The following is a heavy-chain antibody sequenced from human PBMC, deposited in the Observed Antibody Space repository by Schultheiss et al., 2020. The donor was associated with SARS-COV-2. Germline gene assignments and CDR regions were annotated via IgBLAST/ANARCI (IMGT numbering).Heavy chain of an antibody. Sequence: GGSLRLSCAASGFTFSNAWMSWVRQAPGKGLEWVSVVYSGGNTYYADSVKGRFTVSRDNSKNTLYLQMNSLRAEDTAVYYCARVDSSGSYYFDYWGQGTLVTVAS. D-gene: IGHD6-19*01. J-gene: IGHJ4*02. CDR1: GFTFSNAW. CDR3: ARVDSSGSYYFDY. CDR2: VYSGGNT. V-gene: IGHV3-53*01.